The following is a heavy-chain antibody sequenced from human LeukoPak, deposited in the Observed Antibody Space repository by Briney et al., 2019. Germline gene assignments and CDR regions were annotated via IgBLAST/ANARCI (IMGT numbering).Heavy chain of an antibody. CDR1: GFTFSSYA. J-gene: IGHJ4*02. CDR3: TSSLSSSTSH. D-gene: IGHD2-2*01. V-gene: IGHV3-23*01. Sequence: PGGSLRLSCVASGFTFSSYAMSWVRQAPGKGLEWVSAISGSGGSTYYADSVKGRFTISRDNAKNSLYLQMNSLRAGDTAVYYCTSSLSSSTSHWGQGTLVIVSS. CDR2: ISGSGGST.